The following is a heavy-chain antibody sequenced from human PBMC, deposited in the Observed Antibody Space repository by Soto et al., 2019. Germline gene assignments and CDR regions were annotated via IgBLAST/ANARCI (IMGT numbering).Heavy chain of an antibody. CDR3: ARDDGVGSYGDLGY. J-gene: IGHJ4*02. CDR1: GFTFSNYI. D-gene: IGHD3-16*01. V-gene: IGHV3-30-3*01. Sequence: QVQLVESGGGVVQPGRSLRLSCAASGFTFSNYIMHWVRQAPGKGLEWVAIILHDGNNKYYADSVKGRFTISRDNSKNTLSLQMNSLRTEDTAIYCCARDDGVGSYGDLGYWGQGTLVTFSS. CDR2: ILHDGNNK.